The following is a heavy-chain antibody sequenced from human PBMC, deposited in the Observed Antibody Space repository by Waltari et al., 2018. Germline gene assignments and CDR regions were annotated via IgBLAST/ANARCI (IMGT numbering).Heavy chain of an antibody. Sequence: QVQLVEYGGGVVQPGRSLRLSCAASGFTCSSYAMHGVRQAPGKGLEWVAVISYDGSNKYYADSVKGRFTISRDNSKNTLYLQMNSLRAEDTAVYYCARGFRGSGSYRLDYWGQGTLVTVSS. CDR3: ARGFRGSGSYRLDY. V-gene: IGHV3-30-3*01. CDR1: GFTCSSYA. D-gene: IGHD3-10*01. CDR2: ISYDGSNK. J-gene: IGHJ4*02.